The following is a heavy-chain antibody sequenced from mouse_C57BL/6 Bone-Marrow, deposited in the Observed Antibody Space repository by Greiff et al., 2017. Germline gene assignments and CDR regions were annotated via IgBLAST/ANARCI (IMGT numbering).Heavy chain of an antibody. CDR1: GYTFTSYG. CDR3: AREDYYYGRGYYFDY. CDR2: IYPRSGNT. D-gene: IGHD1-1*01. J-gene: IGHJ2*01. Sequence: QVQLKQSGAELARPGASVKLSCKASGYTFTSYGISWVKQRTGQGLEWIGEIYPRSGNTYYNEKFKGKATLTADKSSSTAYMELRSLTSEDSAVYFCAREDYYYGRGYYFDYWGQGTTLTVSS. V-gene: IGHV1-81*01.